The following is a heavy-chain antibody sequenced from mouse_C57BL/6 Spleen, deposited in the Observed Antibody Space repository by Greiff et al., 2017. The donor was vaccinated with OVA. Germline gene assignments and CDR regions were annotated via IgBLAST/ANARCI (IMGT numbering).Heavy chain of an antibody. V-gene: IGHV1-53*01. Sequence: QVQLKQPGTELVKPGASVKLSCKASGYTFTSYWMHWVKQRPGQGLEWIGNINPSNGGTNYNEKFKSKATLTVDKSSSTAYMQLSSLTSEDSAVYYCARSGKGLGDYFDYWGQGTTLTVSS. D-gene: IGHD4-1*01. CDR1: GYTFTSYW. CDR2: INPSNGGT. J-gene: IGHJ2*01. CDR3: ARSGKGLGDYFDY.